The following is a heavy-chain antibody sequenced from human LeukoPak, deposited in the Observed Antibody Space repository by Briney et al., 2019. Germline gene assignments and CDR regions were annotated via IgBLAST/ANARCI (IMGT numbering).Heavy chain of an antibody. V-gene: IGHV3-11*01. CDR2: ISSSGSTI. CDR1: GFTFSDYY. J-gene: IGHJ4*02. D-gene: IGHD2-2*01. Sequence: PGGSLRLSCAASGFTFSDYYMSWIRQAPGKGLEWVSYISSSGSTIYYADSVKGRFTISRDNAKNSLYLQMNSLRAEDTAVYYCARDPPVVVPAAPLGYFDYWGQGTLVTVSS. CDR3: ARDPPVVVPAAPLGYFDY.